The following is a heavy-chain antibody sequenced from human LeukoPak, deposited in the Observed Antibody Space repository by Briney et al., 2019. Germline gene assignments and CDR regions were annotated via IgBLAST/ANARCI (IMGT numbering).Heavy chain of an antibody. V-gene: IGHV3-23*01. D-gene: IGHD1-14*01. J-gene: IGHJ3*01. Sequence: PGGSLRLSCAASGFSFSSYAMSWVRQAPGKGLDWVSLITADAGRTYYADSVKGRFTISRDNSKNTPYLQMSSLRVEDTAFYYCAKGKVNHDGAFDVWGQGTMVTVSS. CDR3: AKGKVNHDGAFDV. CDR2: ITADAGRT. CDR1: GFSFSSYA.